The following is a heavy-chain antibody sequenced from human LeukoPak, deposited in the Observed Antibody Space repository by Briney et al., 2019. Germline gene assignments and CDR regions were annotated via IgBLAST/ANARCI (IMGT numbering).Heavy chain of an antibody. D-gene: IGHD3-22*01. CDR2: IYYSGST. J-gene: IGHJ4*02. V-gene: IGHV4-59*01. CDR3: ARGLDYPWYYDSSGYFDY. CDR1: GGSISSYY. Sequence: SETLSLTCTVSGGSISSYYWSWIRQPPGKGLEWIGYIYYSGSTNYNPSLKSRVTISVDTSKNQFSLKLSSVTAADTAVYYCARGLDYPWYYDSSGYFDYWGQGTLVTVSP.